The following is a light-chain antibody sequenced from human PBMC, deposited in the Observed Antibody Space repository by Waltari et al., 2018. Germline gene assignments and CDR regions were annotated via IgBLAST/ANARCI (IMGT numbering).Light chain of an antibody. CDR2: DAS. Sequence: EIVLTQSPATLSLSPGERATLSCRASRRVSSYLAWYQQQPGQAPRLLISDASNRATGIPARFSGSGSGTDFTLTISSLEPEDFAVYYCQQRSNWPRGTFGPGTKVDIK. CDR1: RRVSSY. J-gene: IGKJ3*01. CDR3: QQRSNWPRGT. V-gene: IGKV3-11*01.